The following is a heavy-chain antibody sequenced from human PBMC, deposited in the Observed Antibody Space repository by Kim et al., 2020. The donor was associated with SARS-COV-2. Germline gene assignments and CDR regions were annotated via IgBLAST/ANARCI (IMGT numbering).Heavy chain of an antibody. CDR3: ARANGRGYSYGSPRLWYFDL. Sequence: SETLSLTCAVYGGSFSGYYWSWIRQPPGKGLEWIGEINHSGSTNYNPSLKSRVTISVDTSKNQFSLKLSSVTAADTAVYYCARANGRGYSYGSPRLWYFDLWGRGTLVTVSS. J-gene: IGHJ2*01. CDR2: INHSGST. V-gene: IGHV4-34*01. D-gene: IGHD5-18*01. CDR1: GGSFSGYY.